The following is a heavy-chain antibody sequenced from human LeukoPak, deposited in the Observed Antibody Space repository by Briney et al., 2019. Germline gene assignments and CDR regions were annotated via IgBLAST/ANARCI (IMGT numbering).Heavy chain of an antibody. CDR1: GYTFISYG. J-gene: IGHJ4*02. CDR3: ARGEVGGSYGIAFDY. Sequence: ASVKVSCKSSGYTFISYGIRWVRPAPGQGLERMGWISAYNGNTNYAQKFQGRVTMTTDTSTSTAYMELRSLRSDDTAVYYCARGEVGGSYGIAFDYWGQGTLVTVSS. D-gene: IGHD1-26*01. V-gene: IGHV1-18*01. CDR2: ISAYNGNT.